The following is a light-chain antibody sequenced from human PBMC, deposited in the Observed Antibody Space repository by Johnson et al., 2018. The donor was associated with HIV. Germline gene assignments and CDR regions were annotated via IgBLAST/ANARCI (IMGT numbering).Light chain of an antibody. V-gene: IGLV1-51*01. Sequence: QSVLTQPPSVSAAPGQKVTISCSGSSSNIGSNFVSWYQQVPGTAPKLLIYDNNKRPSGIPDRFSGSKSGTSATLGITGLQTGDEADYYCGTWDSSLSAGRVFGTGTKVTVL. J-gene: IGLJ1*01. CDR2: DNN. CDR3: GTWDSSLSAGRV. CDR1: SSNIGSNF.